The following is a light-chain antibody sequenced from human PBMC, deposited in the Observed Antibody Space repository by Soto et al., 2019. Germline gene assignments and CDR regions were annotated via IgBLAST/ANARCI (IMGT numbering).Light chain of an antibody. CDR2: AAS. CDR1: QGISSY. Sequence: AIRMTQSPSSLSASTGDRVTTSCLASQGISSYLAWYQKKPGKAPKLLIYAASTLQSGVPSRFSGSGSGTEFTLTISSLQPDDFATYYCQQYNSYSQTFGQGTNVDI. J-gene: IGKJ1*01. V-gene: IGKV1-8*01. CDR3: QQYNSYSQT.